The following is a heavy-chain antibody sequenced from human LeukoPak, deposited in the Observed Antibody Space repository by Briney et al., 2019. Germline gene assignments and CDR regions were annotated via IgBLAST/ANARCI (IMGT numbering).Heavy chain of an antibody. CDR2: INHSGST. D-gene: IGHD4-23*01. CDR1: GGSFSGYY. V-gene: IGHV4-34*01. CDR3: GSYYGGNFYFDY. J-gene: IGHJ4*02. Sequence: SETLSLTCAVYGGSFSGYYWSWIRQPPGKGLEWIGEINHSGSTNYNPSLKSRVTISVDTSKNPFSLKLSSVTAADAAVYYCGSYYGGNFYFDYWGRGTLVTVSS.